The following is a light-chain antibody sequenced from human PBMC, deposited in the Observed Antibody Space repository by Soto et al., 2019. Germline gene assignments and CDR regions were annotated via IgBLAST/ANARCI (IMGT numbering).Light chain of an antibody. V-gene: IGLV1-47*02. CDR2: SNN. J-gene: IGLJ1*01. CDR3: AAWDDSLSGYV. CDR1: SSNIGSNY. Sequence: QSVLTQPPSASGTPGQRVTISCSGSSSNIGSNYVYWYQQLPGTAPKLLIYSNNQWPSGVPDRFSGSKSGTSASLAISGLRSEDEADYYCAAWDDSLSGYVFGTGTKV.